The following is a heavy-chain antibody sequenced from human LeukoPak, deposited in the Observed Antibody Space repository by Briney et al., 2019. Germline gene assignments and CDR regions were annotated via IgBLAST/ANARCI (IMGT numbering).Heavy chain of an antibody. Sequence: GGSLRLSCTASGFTFSGYSMNWIRQAPGKGLEWVPSFGTRSTSVYHAGSVKGRFAISRDNAKNSLYLQMNSLRAEDTALYYCAREVSEGFDFWGQGTLVTVSS. V-gene: IGHV3-21*01. CDR1: GFTFSGYS. J-gene: IGHJ4*02. CDR2: FGTRSTSV. D-gene: IGHD3-22*01. CDR3: AREVSEGFDF.